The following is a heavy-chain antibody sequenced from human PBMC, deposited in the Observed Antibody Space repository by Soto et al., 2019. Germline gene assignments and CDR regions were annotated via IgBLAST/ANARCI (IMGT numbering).Heavy chain of an antibody. CDR2: VYYDGST. Sequence: QVQLQESGPGLVKPSETLSLTCTVSGGSISNFFWTWIRQPPGKGLEWIGNVYYDGSTNYNPSLKSRVAISVDTSKNQFSLKLSSVTAADTAMYYCTRSILPSYWGQGTLVTVSS. V-gene: IGHV4-59*01. CDR1: GGSISNFF. J-gene: IGHJ4*02. D-gene: IGHD6-6*01. CDR3: TRSILPSY.